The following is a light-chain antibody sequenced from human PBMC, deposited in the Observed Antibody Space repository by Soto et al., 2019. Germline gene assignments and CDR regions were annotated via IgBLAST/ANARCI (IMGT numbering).Light chain of an antibody. J-gene: IGLJ1*01. CDR1: SSDVAGNIY. V-gene: IGLV2-14*01. CDR3: SSYSSSNSLLV. Sequence: QSALTQPPSVSGSPGQWITISCTGTSSDVAGNIYVCWYQQPPGKAPKLMIFKVSNRPSGVSKRFSGSKSGTTAFLTISGLQAEDEADYYCSSYSSSNSLLVFGTGTKLTVL. CDR2: KVS.